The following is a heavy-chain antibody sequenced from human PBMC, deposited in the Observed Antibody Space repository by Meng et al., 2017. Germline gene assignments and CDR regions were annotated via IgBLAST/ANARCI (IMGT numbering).Heavy chain of an antibody. CDR3: ARTRGDYYFDY. V-gene: IGHV4-61*01. CDR2: IDYGGST. Sequence: QGQLKEAGPGLVRPSGTLSLTCTVSGDSVTVGSHYWSWIRQPPGKGLEWIGYIDYGGSTSYNPSLRSRVTISVDTSNNQFSLKLSSVTAADTAVFYCARTRGDYYFDYWGQGTLVTVSS. J-gene: IGHJ4*02. D-gene: IGHD3-16*01. CDR1: GDSVTVGSHY.